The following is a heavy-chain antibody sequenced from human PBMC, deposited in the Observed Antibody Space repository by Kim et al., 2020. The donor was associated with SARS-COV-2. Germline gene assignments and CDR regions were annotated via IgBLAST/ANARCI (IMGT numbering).Heavy chain of an antibody. D-gene: IGHD6-19*01. J-gene: IGHJ5*02. CDR3: ARHYYGHSSAWYVVGGRESWFDP. CDR2: IHPGNSET. CDR1: GYSFTNYW. Sequence: GESLKISCKASGYSFTNYWIAWVRQMPEKGLEWMGIIHPGNSETKYSPSFQGQVNISADKSISTAYLQWRSLKASDTAMYYCARHYYGHSSAWYVVGGRESWFDPWGQGTLVTISS. V-gene: IGHV5-51*01.